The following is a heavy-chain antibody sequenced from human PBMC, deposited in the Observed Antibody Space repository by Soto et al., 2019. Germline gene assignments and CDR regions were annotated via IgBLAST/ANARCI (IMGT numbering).Heavy chain of an antibody. CDR1: GFSLSTSGVD. J-gene: IGHJ4*02. Sequence: QITLKESGPTLVKPTQTLALTCTFSGFSLSTSGVDVGWNRQPPGKALEWLALIYWDDDKRYSPSLKSRLTITKDTSKNQVVLTMTNMDPLDTATYYCAHRRPYSNSPEYFFDYWGQGTLVTVSS. D-gene: IGHD6-6*01. CDR3: AHRRPYSNSPEYFFDY. V-gene: IGHV2-5*02. CDR2: IYWDDDK.